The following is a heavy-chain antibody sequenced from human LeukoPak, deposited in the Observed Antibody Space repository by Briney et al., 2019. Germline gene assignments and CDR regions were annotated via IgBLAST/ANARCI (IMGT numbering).Heavy chain of an antibody. CDR2: INPNSGGT. D-gene: IGHD2-2*01. CDR1: GYTFTGYY. V-gene: IGHV1-2*02. J-gene: IGHJ5*02. CDR3: ASLKAVPAAREPREDWFDP. Sequence: ASVKVSCKASGYTFTGYYMHWVRQAPGQGLEWMGWINPNSGGTNYAQKFQGRVTMTRDTSISTAYMELSRLRSDDTVVYYCASLKAVPAAREPREDWFDPWGQGTLVTVSS.